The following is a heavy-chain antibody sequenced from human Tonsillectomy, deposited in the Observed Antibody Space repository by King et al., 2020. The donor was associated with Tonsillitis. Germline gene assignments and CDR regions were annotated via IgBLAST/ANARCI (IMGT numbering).Heavy chain of an antibody. Sequence: QLVQSGAEVKKPGASVKVSCKASGYTFTGYYMHWVRQAPGQGLEWMGWINPNSGGTNYAQKFQGRVSMTRDTSISTAYMELSRLRSDDTAVYYCVLGPGDTTGTTDDGEAFDIWGQGTIVTVSS. CDR2: INPNSGGT. V-gene: IGHV1-2*02. D-gene: IGHD1-1*01. J-gene: IGHJ3*02. CDR3: VLGPGDTTGTTDDGEAFDI. CDR1: GYTFTGYY.